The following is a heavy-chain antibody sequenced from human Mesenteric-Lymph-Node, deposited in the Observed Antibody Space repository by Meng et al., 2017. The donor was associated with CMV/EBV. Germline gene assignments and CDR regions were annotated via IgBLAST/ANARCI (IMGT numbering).Heavy chain of an antibody. J-gene: IGHJ3*02. CDR3: ARDHRDCSSTSCYTGRGGDDAFDI. Sequence: GGSLRLSCAASGLTFSNYWMHWVRQAPGKGLEWVSSISSSSSYIYYADSVKGRFTISRDNAKNSLYLQMNSLRAEDTAVYYCARDHRDCSSTSCYTGRGGDDAFDIWGQGTMVTVS. V-gene: IGHV3-21*01. CDR1: GLTFSNYW. CDR2: ISSSSSYI. D-gene: IGHD2-2*02.